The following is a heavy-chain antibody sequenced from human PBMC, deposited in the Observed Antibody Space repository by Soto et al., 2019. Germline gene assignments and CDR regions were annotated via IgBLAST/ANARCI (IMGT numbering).Heavy chain of an antibody. V-gene: IGHV3-30*18. J-gene: IGHJ6*01. CDR2: ISYDGSNK. Sequence: QVQLVESGGGVVQPGRSLRLSCAASGFTFSSYGMHWVRQAPGKGLEWVAVISYDGSNKYYADSVKGRFTISRDNSKNTLYLEIDSLRAEDTAGYYCAKGLARLDYYYGMDVWGQGTTVTVSS. D-gene: IGHD6-6*01. CDR3: AKGLARLDYYYGMDV. CDR1: GFTFSSYG.